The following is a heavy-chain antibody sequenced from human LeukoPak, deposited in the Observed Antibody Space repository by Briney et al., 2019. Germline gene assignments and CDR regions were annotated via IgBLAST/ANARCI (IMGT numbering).Heavy chain of an antibody. V-gene: IGHV3-7*01. CDR2: IMVGGSKA. CDR1: GLTFSTDW. CDR3: ARDSPGYIGNEC. D-gene: IGHD5-24*01. J-gene: IGHJ4*02. Sequence: PGGSLRLSCVAYGLTFSTDWTNWVRQAPGKGLEWLGNIMVGGSKAYYVDSVKGRFTLSRDNAKNSLYLQLSTLRVEDTAVYYCARDSPGYIGNECWGQGTLVTV.